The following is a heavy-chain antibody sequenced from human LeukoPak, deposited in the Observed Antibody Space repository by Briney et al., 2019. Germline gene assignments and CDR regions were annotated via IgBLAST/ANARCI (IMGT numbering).Heavy chain of an antibody. D-gene: IGHD1-26*01. J-gene: IGHJ4*02. CDR2: INPSGGST. CDR3: ARDRGVGATPVFDY. Sequence: ASVKVSCKASGYTFSRHHIHWVRQAPGQGLEWMGIINPSGGSTSYAQKFQGRVTMTRDTSTSTVYMELSSLRSEDTAVYYCARDRGVGATPVFDYWGQGTLVTVSS. CDR1: GYTFSRHH. V-gene: IGHV1-46*01.